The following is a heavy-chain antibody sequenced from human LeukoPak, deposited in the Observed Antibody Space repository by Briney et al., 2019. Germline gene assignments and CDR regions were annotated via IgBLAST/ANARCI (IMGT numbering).Heavy chain of an antibody. CDR3: ARETIPILASNHYFDN. Sequence: SVKVSCKASGYTFTGYYMHWVRQAPGQGLEWMGRIIPFFGTTNYAQKFQGRVSITTDGSTSTAYMELSSLTSEDTAVYYCARETIPILASNHYFDNWGQGTLVTVSS. J-gene: IGHJ4*02. CDR1: GYTFTGYY. D-gene: IGHD3-9*01. CDR2: IIPFFGTT. V-gene: IGHV1-69*05.